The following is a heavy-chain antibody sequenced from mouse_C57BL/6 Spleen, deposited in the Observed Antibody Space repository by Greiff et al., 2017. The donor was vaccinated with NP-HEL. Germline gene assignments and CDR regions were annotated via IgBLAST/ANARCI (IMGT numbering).Heavy chain of an antibody. CDR2: IYPSDSET. CDR3: ARRGDYYGSSNWYFDV. D-gene: IGHD1-1*01. V-gene: IGHV1-61*01. J-gene: IGHJ1*03. Sequence: QVQLQQPGAELVRPGSSVKLSCKASGYTFTSYWMDWVKQRPGQGLEWIGNIYPSDSETHYNQKFKDKATLTVDKSSSTAYMQLSSLTSEDSAVYDCARRGDYYGSSNWYFDVWGTGTTVTVSS. CDR1: GYTFTSYW.